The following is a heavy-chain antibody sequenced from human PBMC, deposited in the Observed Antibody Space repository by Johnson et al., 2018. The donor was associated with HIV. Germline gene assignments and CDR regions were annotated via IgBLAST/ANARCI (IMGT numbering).Heavy chain of an antibody. CDR2: IYSGGST. CDR3: AKSQDRSAYDYDFDL. J-gene: IGHJ3*01. D-gene: IGHD5-12*01. Sequence: VQLVESGGGLVKPGGSLRLSCAASGFTVSSNYMSWVRQAPGKGLEWVSVIYSGGSTYYADSVKGRFTISRDNSKNTLYLQMNSLGVEETAVYYCAKSQDRSAYDYDFDLWGQGTMVTVSS. CDR1: GFTVSSNY. V-gene: IGHV3-53*01.